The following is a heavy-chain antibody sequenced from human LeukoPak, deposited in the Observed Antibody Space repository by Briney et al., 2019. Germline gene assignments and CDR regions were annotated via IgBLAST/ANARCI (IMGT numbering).Heavy chain of an antibody. CDR2: INHSGST. D-gene: IGHD1-26*01. J-gene: IGHJ4*02. V-gene: IGHV4-34*01. CDR1: GGSFSGYY. Sequence: PSETLSLTCAVYGGSFSGYYWSWIRQPPGKGLEWIGEINHSGSTNYNPSLKSRVTISVDTSKNQFSLKLSSVTAADTAVYYCARLESGSYFVDYWGQGILVTVSS. CDR3: ARLESGSYFVDY.